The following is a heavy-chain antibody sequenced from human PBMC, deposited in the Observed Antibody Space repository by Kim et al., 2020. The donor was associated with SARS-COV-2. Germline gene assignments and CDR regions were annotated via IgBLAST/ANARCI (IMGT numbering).Heavy chain of an antibody. D-gene: IGHD6-6*01. CDR2: IFISGNP. Sequence: SETLSLTCTVSGDSVSNYYWSWIRQPAGKGLEWIGRIFISGNPNYNPSLMGRVTMSIDTSGNHFSLQLASLTAADTAIYYCARGPSQGIPLDYWGQGTLVTVSS. V-gene: IGHV4-4*07. J-gene: IGHJ4*02. CDR1: GDSVSNYY. CDR3: ARGPSQGIPLDY.